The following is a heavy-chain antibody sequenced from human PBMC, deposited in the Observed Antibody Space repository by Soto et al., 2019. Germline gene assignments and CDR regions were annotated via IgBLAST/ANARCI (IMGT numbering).Heavy chain of an antibody. V-gene: IGHV1-2*02. CDR3: ARGDSTDCSNGVCSFFYNHDMDV. J-gene: IGHJ6*02. Sequence: ASVKVSCKASGYTFIDYFIHWLRQAPGQGLEWMGWINPNSGETKFAQTFQGRVTMTRDTSTSTAYLELNRLRSDDTAMYYCARGDSTDCSNGVCSFFYNHDMDVWGQGTTVTVSS. D-gene: IGHD2-8*01. CDR2: INPNSGET. CDR1: GYTFIDYF.